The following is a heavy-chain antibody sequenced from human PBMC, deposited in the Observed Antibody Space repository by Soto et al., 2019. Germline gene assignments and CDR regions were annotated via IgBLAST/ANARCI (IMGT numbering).Heavy chain of an antibody. CDR3: ARTLNEWLLGLE. D-gene: IGHD3-3*01. CDR2: ISAYNGNT. V-gene: IGHV1-18*01. CDR1: GYTFSSYG. Sequence: QVKLLQSGGEVKKPGASVKISCKASGYTFSSYGISCVRKAPGQGLEWMGWISAYNGNTNYAQKFQGRVTMTTDTSTSTAYMELRSLRSDDTAIYYCARTLNEWLLGLEWGQGTLVTVSS. J-gene: IGHJ4*02.